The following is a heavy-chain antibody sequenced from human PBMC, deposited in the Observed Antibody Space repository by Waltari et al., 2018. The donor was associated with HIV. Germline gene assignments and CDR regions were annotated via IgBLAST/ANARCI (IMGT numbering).Heavy chain of an antibody. Sequence: SYYWSWIRQPPGKGLEWIGYIYYSGSTNYNPSLKSRVTISVDTSKNQFSLKLSSVTAADTAVYYCAAAGSWLPWFDPWGQGTLVTVSS. D-gene: IGHD1-26*01. CDR3: AAAGSWLPWFDP. V-gene: IGHV4-59*01. J-gene: IGHJ5*02. CDR2: IYYSGST. CDR1: SYY.